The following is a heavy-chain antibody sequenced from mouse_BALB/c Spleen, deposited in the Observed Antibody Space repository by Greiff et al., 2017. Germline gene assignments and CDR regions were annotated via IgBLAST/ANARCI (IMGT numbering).Heavy chain of an antibody. CDR1: GYTFTSYV. V-gene: IGHV1-14*01. CDR3: ARGDYYGSSLD. J-gene: IGHJ2*01. CDR2: INPYNDGT. D-gene: IGHD1-1*01. Sequence: VQLKESGPELVKPGASVKMSCKASGYTFTSYVMHWVKQKPGQGLEWIGYINPYNDGTKYNEKFKGKATLTSDKSSSTAYMELSSLTSEDSAVYYCARGDYYGSSLDWGQGTTLTVSS.